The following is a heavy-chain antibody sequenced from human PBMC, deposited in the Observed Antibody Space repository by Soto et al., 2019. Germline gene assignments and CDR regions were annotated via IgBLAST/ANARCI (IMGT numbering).Heavy chain of an antibody. CDR3: ARDRSTIFGDQYGMDV. Sequence: GGSLRLSCAASGFTFSSYAMHWVRQAPGKGLEWVAVISYDGSNKYYADSVKGRFTISRDNSKNTLYLQMNSLRAEDTAVYYCARDRSTIFGDQYGMDVWGQGTTVTVSS. D-gene: IGHD3-3*01. V-gene: IGHV3-30-3*01. CDR2: ISYDGSNK. J-gene: IGHJ6*02. CDR1: GFTFSSYA.